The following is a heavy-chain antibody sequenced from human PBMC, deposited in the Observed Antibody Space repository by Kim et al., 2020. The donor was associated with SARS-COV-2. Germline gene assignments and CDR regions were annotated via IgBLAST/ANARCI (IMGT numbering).Heavy chain of an antibody. V-gene: IGHV3-7*01. J-gene: IGHJ6*02. CDR1: GFPFSAYW. CDR3: AKGHHHMDV. Sequence: GGSLRLSCAASGFPFSAYWMSWLRQAPGKGLQWVANIKGDGGEKNYVDSVKGRFSITRDNGKNSLYLQMDSLRAEDTAIYYCAKGHHHMDVGGQGTTVIVSS. CDR2: IKGDGGEK.